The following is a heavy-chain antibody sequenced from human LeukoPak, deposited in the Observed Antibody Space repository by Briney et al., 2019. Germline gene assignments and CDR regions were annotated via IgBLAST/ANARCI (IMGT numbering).Heavy chain of an antibody. CDR3: ARAPPYDSSGYYYTPIFDY. D-gene: IGHD3-22*01. J-gene: IGHJ4*02. Sequence: SETLSLTCTVSGGSISSGGYYWSWIRQHPGKGLEWIGYIYYSGSTYYNPSLKSRVTISVDTSKNQFSLRLSSVTAADTAVYYCARAPPYDSSGYYYTPIFDYWGQGTLVTVSS. V-gene: IGHV4-31*03. CDR2: IYYSGST. CDR1: GGSISSGGYY.